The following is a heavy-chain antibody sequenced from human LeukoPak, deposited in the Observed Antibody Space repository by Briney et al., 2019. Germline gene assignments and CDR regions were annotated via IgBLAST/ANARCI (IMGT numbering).Heavy chain of an antibody. CDR2: ISISSSYI. CDR3: ARLRWEQTGYSSDY. J-gene: IGHJ4*02. CDR1: GFTFNKYS. D-gene: IGHD4-23*01. V-gene: IGHV3-21*06. Sequence: GGSLRLSCAASGFTFNKYSMNWVRQAPGKGLEWVSSISISSSYIYYADSVKGRFTISRDNAKNSLYLQMNSLRAEDTAVFYCARLRWEQTGYSSDYWGQGTLVTVSS.